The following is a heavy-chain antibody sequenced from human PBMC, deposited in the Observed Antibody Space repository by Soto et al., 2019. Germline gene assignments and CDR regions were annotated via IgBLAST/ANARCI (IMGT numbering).Heavy chain of an antibody. CDR2: TYYRSKWYN. V-gene: IGHV6-1*01. D-gene: IGHD5-12*01. CDR3: ARGIRGPTAQYSGYAYNYYYGMDV. CDR1: GDSVSSNSAA. J-gene: IGHJ6*02. Sequence: SQTLSLTCAISGDSVSSNSAALNWIRQSPSRGLEWLGRTYYRSKWYNDYAVSVKSRTTINPDTSKNQFSLQLNSVTPEDTAVYYCARGIRGPTAQYSGYAYNYYYGMDVWGQGTTVTVSS.